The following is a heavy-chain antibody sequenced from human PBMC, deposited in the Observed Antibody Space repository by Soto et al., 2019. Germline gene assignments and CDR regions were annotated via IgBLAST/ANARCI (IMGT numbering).Heavy chain of an antibody. J-gene: IGHJ4*02. CDR1: GYTFNYYG. D-gene: IGHD6-13*01. CDR2: ISAYDGNT. V-gene: IGHV1-18*01. CDR3: ARKGKGAPVDY. Sequence: QVQLMQSGAEVKKPGASVKVSCKASGYTFNYYGYIWVRRAPGQGLEWMGWISAYDGNTHYAQRFQGRVTMTTDTSTTTAYMELRSLRSDDTAVYYCARKGKGAPVDYWGQGTLVTVSS.